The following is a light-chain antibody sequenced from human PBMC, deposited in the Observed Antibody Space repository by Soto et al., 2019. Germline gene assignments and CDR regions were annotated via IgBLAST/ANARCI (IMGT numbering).Light chain of an antibody. J-gene: IGKJ4*01. CDR3: QETNSFPLT. CDR1: QDISRY. CDR2: AAF. Sequence: DIQMTQSPSSVSASVGDRVTITCRASQDISRYLAWCQQKPGKAPKVLIYAAFSLQSGVPSRFSGSGSGTEFTLTISRLQPEDVATYYCQETNSFPLTFGGGTKVEIK. V-gene: IGKV1D-12*01.